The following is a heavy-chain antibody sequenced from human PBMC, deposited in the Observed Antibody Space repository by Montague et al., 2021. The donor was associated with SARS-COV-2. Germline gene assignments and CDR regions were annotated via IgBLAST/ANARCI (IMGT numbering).Heavy chain of an antibody. CDR1: GGSFSDYH. D-gene: IGHD1-1*01. V-gene: IGHV4-34*01. CDR2: INYGGST. J-gene: IGHJ4*02. CDR3: ARGAPGY. Sequence: SETLSLTCAVYGGSFSDYHWTWIRQSPGGGLGWIGQINYGGSTKYNPSLRSRVTTSIDTSKNQFSLKLTSVTAADTAVYYCARGAPGYWGQGTLVTVSS.